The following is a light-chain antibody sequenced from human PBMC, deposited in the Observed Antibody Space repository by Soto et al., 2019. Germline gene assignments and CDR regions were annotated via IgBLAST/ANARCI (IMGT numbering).Light chain of an antibody. CDR1: QSVDSN. Sequence: EIVLTQSPATLSLSPGERATLSCRASQSVDSNLAWYQQKPGQAPRILIYAASSRATGIPDRFSGSGSGTDFTLSISRLEPEDFAVYYCQQYDTSPRTFGQGTKVDIK. CDR2: AAS. J-gene: IGKJ1*01. V-gene: IGKV3-20*01. CDR3: QQYDTSPRT.